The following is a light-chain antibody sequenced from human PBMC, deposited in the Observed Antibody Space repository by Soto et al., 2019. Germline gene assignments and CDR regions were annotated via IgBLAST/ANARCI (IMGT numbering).Light chain of an antibody. CDR3: LLSYSDAVA. V-gene: IGLV7-46*01. CDR1: TGAVASGHY. CDR2: DTS. J-gene: IGLJ2*01. Sequence: QTVVTQEPSLTVSPGGTVTLTCGSSTGAVASGHYPYWFQQKPGQAPRTLIYDTSKKHSWTPTRFSGSLLGGKAALTLSGAQPEDEADYYCLLSYSDAVAFGGGTKLTVL.